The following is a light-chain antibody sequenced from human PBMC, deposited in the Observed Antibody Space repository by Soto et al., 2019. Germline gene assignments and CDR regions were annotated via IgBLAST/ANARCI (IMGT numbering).Light chain of an antibody. V-gene: IGKV1-27*01. J-gene: IGKJ5*01. CDR3: QKYNSAPL. CDR2: AAS. Sequence: DIPMTQSPSSLSASVGDIVTITCRASQGISNYLAWYQQKPGKVPKLLIYAASTLQSGVPSRFSGGGSGTVFTLTISSLHPEYVATYYCQKYNSAPLFGQGTRLEIK. CDR1: QGISNY.